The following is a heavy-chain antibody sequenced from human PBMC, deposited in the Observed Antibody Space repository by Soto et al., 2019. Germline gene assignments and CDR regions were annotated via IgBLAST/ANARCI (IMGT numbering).Heavy chain of an antibody. Sequence: SETLSLTCTVSGGSTTAYYLNWIRQPPGQGLEWIGYISYSGSTNYNPSLQSRVTISMDSSKSQFSLRLTSVTAADSALYYCARAPLSLRGVSEFDPWGQGTVVTVSS. CDR3: ARAPLSLRGVSEFDP. J-gene: IGHJ5*02. V-gene: IGHV4-59*01. CDR1: GGSTTAYY. CDR2: ISYSGST. D-gene: IGHD2-8*01.